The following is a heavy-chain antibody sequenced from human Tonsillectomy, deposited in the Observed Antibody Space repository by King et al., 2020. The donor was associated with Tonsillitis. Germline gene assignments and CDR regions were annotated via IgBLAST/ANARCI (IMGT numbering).Heavy chain of an antibody. CDR1: GGSITTYY. CDR2: IHYSGST. J-gene: IGHJ4*02. CDR3: ARGGDPLGAEAYFDY. D-gene: IGHD4/OR15-4a*01. V-gene: IGHV4-59*01. Sequence: VQLQESGSGLVKPSETLSLTCTVSGGSITTYYWNWIRQPPGKGLEWIGYIHYSGSTKYTPSLKSRVTISVDTSKNQFSLKLTYVTAADTAVYYCARGGDPLGAEAYFDYWGQGTLVTVSS.